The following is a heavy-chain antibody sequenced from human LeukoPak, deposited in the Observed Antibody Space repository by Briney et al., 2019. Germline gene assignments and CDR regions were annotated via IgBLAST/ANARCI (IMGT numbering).Heavy chain of an antibody. CDR2: IYYSGST. Sequence: NSSETLSLTCTVSGGSISSSSYYWGWIRQPPGKGLEWIGSIYYSGSTYYNPSLKSRVTISVDTSKNQFSLKLSSVTAADTAVYYCARGKYYYDSSGYYYYFDYWGQGTLVTVSS. CDR3: ARGKYYYDSSGYYYYFDY. V-gene: IGHV4-39*07. D-gene: IGHD3-22*01. J-gene: IGHJ4*02. CDR1: GGSISSSSYY.